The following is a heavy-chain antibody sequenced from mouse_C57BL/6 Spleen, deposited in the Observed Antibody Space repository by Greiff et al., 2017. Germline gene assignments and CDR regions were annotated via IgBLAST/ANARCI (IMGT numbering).Heavy chain of an antibody. D-gene: IGHD2-1*01. J-gene: IGHJ2*01. Sequence: VQLQQSGPELVKPGASVKISCKASGYAFSSSWMNWVKQRPGKGLEWIGRIYPGDGDTNYNGKFKGKATLTADKSSSTAYMQLSSLTSEDSAVYFCARGVGGNYYFDYWGQGTTLTVSS. V-gene: IGHV1-82*01. CDR2: IYPGDGDT. CDR1: GYAFSSSW. CDR3: ARGVGGNYYFDY.